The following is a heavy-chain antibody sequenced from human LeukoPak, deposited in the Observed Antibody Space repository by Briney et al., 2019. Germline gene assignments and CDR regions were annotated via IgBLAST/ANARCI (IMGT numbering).Heavy chain of an antibody. V-gene: IGHV4-4*09. Sequence: SETLSLTCTVSGGSISSYYWSWIRQPPGKGLEWIGYIYTSGSTNYNPSLKSRVTISVDTSKNQFSLKLSSVTAADTAVYYCAGHYYGSGIDYYYYMDVWGEGTTATVSS. J-gene: IGHJ6*03. CDR3: AGHYYGSGIDYYYYMDV. D-gene: IGHD3-10*01. CDR2: IYTSGST. CDR1: GGSISSYY.